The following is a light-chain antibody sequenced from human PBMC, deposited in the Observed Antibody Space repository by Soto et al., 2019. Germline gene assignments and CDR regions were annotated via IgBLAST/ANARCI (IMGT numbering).Light chain of an antibody. CDR2: ATS. V-gene: IGKV1-27*01. Sequence: DVQMTQSPSSLSASVGDRVTITCRASQGIAPYLAWFQQKPGKVPTLLIYATSTLQSGFPSRFSGSGSGTDFTLTISSLQPEDVATYYCQKYNSAPLTFGGGTKVEIK. CDR3: QKYNSAPLT. J-gene: IGKJ4*01. CDR1: QGIAPY.